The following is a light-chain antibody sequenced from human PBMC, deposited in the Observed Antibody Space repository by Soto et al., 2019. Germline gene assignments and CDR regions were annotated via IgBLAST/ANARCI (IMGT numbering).Light chain of an antibody. V-gene: IGKV1-39*01. CDR1: QSISNY. J-gene: IGKJ1*01. CDR2: AAS. CDR3: QHYNSYSEA. Sequence: DIQMTQSPSSLSASVGDRVTITCRASQSISNYLNWYQQKPGKAPKLLIYAASSLQSGVPSRFSSSGSGTDFTLTISSLQPDDFATYYCQHYNSYSEAFGQGTKVDIK.